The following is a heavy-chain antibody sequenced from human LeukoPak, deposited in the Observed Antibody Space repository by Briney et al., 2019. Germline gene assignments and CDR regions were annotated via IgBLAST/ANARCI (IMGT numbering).Heavy chain of an antibody. J-gene: IGHJ4*02. CDR3: AKGASSAWYLHY. V-gene: IGHV3-23*01. CDR1: RFSFNDYA. D-gene: IGHD6-19*01. CDR2: IGGGGDRT. Sequence: GGSLRLSCAASRFSFNDYAVSWVRQAPGKGLEWVSGIGGGGDRTYYADSVKGRFTISIDNSKNTLYLQMNNLRGDDTAIYYCAKGASSAWYLHYWGQGTLVTVSS.